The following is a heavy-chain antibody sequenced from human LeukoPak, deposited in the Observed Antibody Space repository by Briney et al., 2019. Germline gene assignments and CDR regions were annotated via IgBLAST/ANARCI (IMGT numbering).Heavy chain of an antibody. V-gene: IGHV3-13*01. Sequence: GGSLRLPCAASGFTLGSHDMHWVRQIPGQGLEWVAAVSSGFHAFFADSVQGRFTVSREDARNSLYLQMNSLRAGDTAVYYCVREARGYHYTYFDYWGQGTLVTVSS. J-gene: IGHJ4*02. CDR2: VSSGFHA. CDR3: VREARGYHYTYFDY. CDR1: GFTLGSHD. D-gene: IGHD5-18*01.